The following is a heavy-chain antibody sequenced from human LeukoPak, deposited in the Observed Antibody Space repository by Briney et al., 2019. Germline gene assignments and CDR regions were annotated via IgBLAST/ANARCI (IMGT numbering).Heavy chain of an antibody. J-gene: IGHJ5*02. CDR3: ARGNPRTYYDFWSGYAWFDP. CDR1: GYTFTGYY. D-gene: IGHD3-3*01. Sequence: ASVKVSCKASGYTFTGYYMHWVRQAPGQGLEWMGRINPNSGGTNYAQKFQGRVTMTRDTSISTAYMELSRLRSDDTAVYYCARGNPRTYYDFWSGYAWFDPWGQGTLVTVSS. CDR2: INPNSGGT. V-gene: IGHV1-2*06.